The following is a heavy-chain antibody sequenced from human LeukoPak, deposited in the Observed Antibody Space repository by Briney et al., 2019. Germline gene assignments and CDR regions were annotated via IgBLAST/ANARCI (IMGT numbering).Heavy chain of an antibody. V-gene: IGHV3-7*03. CDR1: GFTLSSYW. CDR3: ARIAVAAFDY. CDR2: IKQDGSEI. J-gene: IGHJ4*02. Sequence: GGSLRLSCAASGFTLSSYWMSWVRQAPGKGLEWVANIKQDGSEIHYVASVKGRFTISRDNAKNSLYLQMNSLRAEDTAVYYCARIAVAAFDYWGQGTLVTVSS. D-gene: IGHD6-19*01.